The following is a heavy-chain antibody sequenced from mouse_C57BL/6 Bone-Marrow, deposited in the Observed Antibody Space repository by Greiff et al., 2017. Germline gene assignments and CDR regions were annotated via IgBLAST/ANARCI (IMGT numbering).Heavy chain of an antibody. V-gene: IGHV1-82*01. J-gene: IGHJ4*01. CDR3: ARGDYSYAMDY. Sequence: QVQLKQSGPELVKPGASVKISCKASGYAFSSSWMNWVKQRPGKGLEWIGRIYPGDGDTNYNGKFKGKATLTADKSSSTAYMQLSSLTSEDSAVYCCARGDYSYAMDYWGQGTSVTVSS. D-gene: IGHD2-12*01. CDR1: GYAFSSSW. CDR2: IYPGDGDT.